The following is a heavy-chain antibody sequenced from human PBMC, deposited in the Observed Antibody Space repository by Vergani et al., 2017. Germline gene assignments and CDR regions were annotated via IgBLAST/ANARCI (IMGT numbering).Heavy chain of an antibody. CDR1: GYTFTSYY. CDR2: INPSGGST. J-gene: IGHJ5*02. D-gene: IGHD5-18*01. Sequence: QVQLVQSGAEVKKPGASVKVSCKASGYTFTSYYMHWVRQAPGQGLEWMGIINPSGGSTSYAQKFQGRVTMTRDTSTSTVYMELSSLRSEDTAVYYCARVVERGYSYGRQRHGTSHNWFDPWGQGTLVTVSS. CDR3: ARVVERGYSYGRQRHGTSHNWFDP. V-gene: IGHV1-46*01.